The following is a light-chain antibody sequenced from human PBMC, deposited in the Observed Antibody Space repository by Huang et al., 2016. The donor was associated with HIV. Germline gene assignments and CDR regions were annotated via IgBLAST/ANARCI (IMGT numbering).Light chain of an antibody. V-gene: IGKV3-15*01. CDR1: QSVSSN. CDR3: QQYNNWPRT. Sequence: EIVMTQSPATLSVSPGERATLSCRASQSVSSNLAWYQQKPGQAPRLLSYGASTRATGIPARFSGSGSGTEFTHTISSLQSEDFAVYYCQQYNNWPRTFGQGTKVEIK. CDR2: GAS. J-gene: IGKJ1*01.